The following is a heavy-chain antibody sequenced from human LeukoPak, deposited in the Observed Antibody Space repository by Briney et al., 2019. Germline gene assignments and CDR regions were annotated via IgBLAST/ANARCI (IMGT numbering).Heavy chain of an antibody. V-gene: IGHV3-23*01. J-gene: IGHJ4*02. D-gene: IGHD3-22*01. CDR3: AKDILDDSSLEIDY. CDR2: ISGGGGST. Sequence: PGRSLRLSCTASGFTFSSFAMSWVRQAPGKGLEWVSAISGGGGSTYYADSVKGRFTISRDNAKNSLYLQMNSLRAEDTALYYCAKDILDDSSLEIDYWGQGTLVTVSS. CDR1: GFTFSSFA.